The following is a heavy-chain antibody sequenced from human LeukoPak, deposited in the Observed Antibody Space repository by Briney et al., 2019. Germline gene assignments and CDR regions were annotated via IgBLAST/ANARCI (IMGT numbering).Heavy chain of an antibody. CDR3: AKDLGYTSGWSDY. CDR2: ISGSGGST. J-gene: IGHJ4*02. D-gene: IGHD6-19*01. Sequence: GSLRLSGAASGFLFSNYAMSWVRQAPGKGLEWVSGISGSGGSTYYADSVKVRFTISRDNSKNTLYLQMNSLRAEDTAVYYCAKDLGYTSGWSDYWGQGTLVTVSS. CDR1: GFLFSNYA. V-gene: IGHV3-23*01.